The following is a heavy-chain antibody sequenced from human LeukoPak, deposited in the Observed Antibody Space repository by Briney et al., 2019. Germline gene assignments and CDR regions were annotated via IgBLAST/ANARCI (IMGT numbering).Heavy chain of an antibody. V-gene: IGHV3-30-3*01. Sequence: PGGSLRLSCAASGFIFSSYAMHWVRQAPGKGLEWVAVISYDGSNKYYADSVKGRFTISRDNSKNTLYLQMNSLRAEDTAVYYCARGPAARRYFGRSYYYYYMDVWGKGTTVTVSS. J-gene: IGHJ6*03. D-gene: IGHD6-6*01. CDR1: GFIFSSYA. CDR3: ARGPAARRYFGRSYYYYYMDV. CDR2: ISYDGSNK.